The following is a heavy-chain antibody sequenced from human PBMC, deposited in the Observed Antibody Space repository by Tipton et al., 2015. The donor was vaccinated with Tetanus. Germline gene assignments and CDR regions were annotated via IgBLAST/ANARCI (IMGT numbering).Heavy chain of an antibody. J-gene: IGHJ4*02. CDR2: IYSSGST. CDR3: ARDQARGARGWNYFDF. CDR1: GVSISGGRYY. D-gene: IGHD1-26*01. V-gene: IGHV4-31*03. Sequence: TLSLTCTVSGVSISGGRYYWSWIRQRPGKGLEWIGDIYSSGSTYTDPSLKGRVTISVDTSENQFSLRLNSVTAADTAVYYCARDQARGARGWNYFDFWGLGPWSPSPQ.